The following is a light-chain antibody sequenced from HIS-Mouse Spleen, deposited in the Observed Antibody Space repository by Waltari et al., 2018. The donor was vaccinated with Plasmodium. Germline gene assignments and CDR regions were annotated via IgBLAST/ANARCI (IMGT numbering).Light chain of an antibody. CDR1: SSDVGGYDY. CDR3: CSYAGSYTLV. Sequence: QSALTQPRSVSGSPGQSVPISCTGTSSDVGGYDYVPWYQQNPGKAPKLMIYDVRKRPSGVPDRFSGSKSGNTASLTISGLQAEDEADYYCCSYAGSYTLVFGGGTKLTVL. CDR2: DVR. J-gene: IGLJ2*01. V-gene: IGLV2-11*01.